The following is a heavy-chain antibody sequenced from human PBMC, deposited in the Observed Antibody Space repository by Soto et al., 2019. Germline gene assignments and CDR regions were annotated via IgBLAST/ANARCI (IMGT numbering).Heavy chain of an antibody. V-gene: IGHV4-34*01. CDR3: ARLAYSGYLQT. J-gene: IGHJ1*01. Sequence: PSETLSLTCAVYGGSFSGYYWSWIRQPPGKGLEWIGEINHSGSTNYNPSLKSRVTISVDTSKNQFSLKLSSVTAADTAVYFCARLAYSGYLQTWGQGSLVTVSS. CDR2: INHSGST. D-gene: IGHD1-26*01. CDR1: GGSFSGYY.